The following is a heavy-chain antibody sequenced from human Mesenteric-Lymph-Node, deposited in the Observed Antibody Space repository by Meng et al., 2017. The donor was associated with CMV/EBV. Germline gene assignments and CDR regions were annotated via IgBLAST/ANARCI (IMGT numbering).Heavy chain of an antibody. CDR3: ARATYCTDTRCFPLDH. J-gene: IGHJ4*02. Sequence: GGSLRLSCTASGFTFDDHTMHWVRQPPGKGLEWISLISWDGETTYYADSVKGRFTVSRDNSRNSLYLQLNGLQPEDTALYYCARATYCTDTRCFPLDHWGQGTLVTVSS. V-gene: IGHV3-43*01. CDR1: GFTFDDHT. CDR2: ISWDGETT. D-gene: IGHD2-8*02.